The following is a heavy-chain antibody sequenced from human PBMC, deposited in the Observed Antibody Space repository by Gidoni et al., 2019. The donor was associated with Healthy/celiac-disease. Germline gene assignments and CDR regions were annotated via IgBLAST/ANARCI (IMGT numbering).Heavy chain of an antibody. J-gene: IGHJ6*04. Sequence: QVTLRESGPALVKPTQTLTLTCTFSGFSLSTSGMCVSWIRQPPGKALEWLARIDWDDDKYYSTSLKTRLTISKDTSKNQVVLTMTNMDPVDTATYYCARIPVITMVQGTGAYYGMDVWGKGTTVTVSS. V-gene: IGHV2-70*15. CDR2: IDWDDDK. CDR1: GFSLSTSGMC. D-gene: IGHD3-10*01. CDR3: ARIPVITMVQGTGAYYGMDV.